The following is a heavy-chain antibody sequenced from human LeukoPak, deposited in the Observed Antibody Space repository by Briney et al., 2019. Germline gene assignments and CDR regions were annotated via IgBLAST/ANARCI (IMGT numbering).Heavy chain of an antibody. Sequence: GGSLRLSCVASGFTFSSYAMHWVRQAPGKGLEWVAVISYDGSNKYYADSVKGRFTISRDNSKNTLYLQMNSLRAEDTAVYYCARTEGTVTTPVFYWGQGTLVTVSS. J-gene: IGHJ4*02. D-gene: IGHD4-17*01. CDR3: ARTEGTVTTPVFY. CDR2: ISYDGSNK. CDR1: GFTFSSYA. V-gene: IGHV3-30-3*01.